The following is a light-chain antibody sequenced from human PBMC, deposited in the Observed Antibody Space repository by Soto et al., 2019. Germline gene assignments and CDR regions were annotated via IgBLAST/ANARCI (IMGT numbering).Light chain of an antibody. Sequence: DIQITHSPSSLSAFVGDRVTITFRASLTISSYLNWYQQKSGKAPKLLISAASSLESGVPPRFSGSGSGTDFTLTITSLQPEDFATYYCQQSHSIPWTFGQGTKVDIK. CDR3: QQSHSIPWT. CDR1: LTISSY. J-gene: IGKJ1*01. CDR2: AAS. V-gene: IGKV1-39*01.